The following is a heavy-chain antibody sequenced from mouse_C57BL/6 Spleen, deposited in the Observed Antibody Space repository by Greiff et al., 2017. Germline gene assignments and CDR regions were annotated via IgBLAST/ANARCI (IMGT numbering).Heavy chain of an antibody. D-gene: IGHD1-1*01. J-gene: IGHJ4*01. CDR2: IDPETGGT. Sequence: VKLQQSGAELVRPGASVTLSCKASGYTFTDYEMHWVKQTPVHGLEWIGAIDPETGGTAYNQKIKGKAILTADKSSSTAYMELRSLTSEDSAVXYCTRVTTVVATPFYYAMDYWGQGTSVTVSS. V-gene: IGHV1-15*01. CDR1: GYTFTDYE. CDR3: TRVTTVVATPFYYAMDY.